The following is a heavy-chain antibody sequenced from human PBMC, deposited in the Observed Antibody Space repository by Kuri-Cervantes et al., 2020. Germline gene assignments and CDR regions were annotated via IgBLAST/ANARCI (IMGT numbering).Heavy chain of an antibody. CDR3: ARVFGTIFEPFFDY. D-gene: IGHD3-3*01. CDR2: IYYSGST. V-gene: IGHV4-30-4*01. Sequence: SETLSLTCTVSGGSISSGDYYWSWIRQPPGKGLEWIGYIYYSGSTYYNPSLKSRVTISVDTSKNQFSLKLSSVTAADTAVYYCARVFGTIFEPFFDYWGQGTLVTVSS. J-gene: IGHJ4*02. CDR1: GGSISSGDYY.